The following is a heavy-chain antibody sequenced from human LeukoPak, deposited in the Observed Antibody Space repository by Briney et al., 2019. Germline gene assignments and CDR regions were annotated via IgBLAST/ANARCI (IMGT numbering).Heavy chain of an antibody. V-gene: IGHV4-38-2*02. CDR1: GYSISSGYY. CDR2: IYHSGST. CDR3: ARGSGWYGPEDY. J-gene: IGHJ4*02. Sequence: SETLSLTCTVSGYSISSGYYWGWIRQPPGKGLEWIGSIYHSGSTYYNPSLKSRVTISVDTSKNQFSLKLSSVTAADTAVYYCARGSGWYGPEDYWGQGTLVTVSS. D-gene: IGHD6-19*01.